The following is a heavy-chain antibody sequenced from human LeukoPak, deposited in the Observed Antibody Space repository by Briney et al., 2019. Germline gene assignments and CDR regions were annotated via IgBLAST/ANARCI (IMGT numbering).Heavy chain of an antibody. CDR3: ARERGVPYYYDAFDI. V-gene: IGHV4-59*12. CDR1: GGSISSYH. J-gene: IGHJ3*02. Sequence: SETLSLTCTVSGGSISSYHWSWIRQPPGKGLEWIGYIYYSGSTNYNPSLKSRVTISVDTSKNQFSLKLSSVTAADTAVYYCARERGVPYYYDAFDIWGQGTMVTVSS. CDR2: IYYSGST. D-gene: IGHD3-10*01.